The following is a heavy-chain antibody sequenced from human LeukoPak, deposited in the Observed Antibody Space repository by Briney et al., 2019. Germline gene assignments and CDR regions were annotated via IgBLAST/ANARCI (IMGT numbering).Heavy chain of an antibody. V-gene: IGHV1-2*02. D-gene: IGHD3-10*01. CDR3: AREAVSITMVRGVIPYFDY. J-gene: IGHJ4*02. CDR1: GYTFTGYY. CDR2: INPNSGGT. Sequence: ASVKVFCKASGYTFTGYYMHWVRQAPGQGLEWMGWINPNSGGTNYAQKFQGRVTMTRDTSISTAYMELSRLRSDDTAVYYCAREAVSITMVRGVIPYFDYWGQGTLVTVSS.